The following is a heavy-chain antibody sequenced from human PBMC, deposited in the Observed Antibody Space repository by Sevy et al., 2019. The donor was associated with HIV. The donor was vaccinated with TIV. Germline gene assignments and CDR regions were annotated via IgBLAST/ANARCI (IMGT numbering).Heavy chain of an antibody. D-gene: IGHD3-3*02. CDR3: ARDLASSGNGLDV. V-gene: IGHV3-30-3*01. Sequence: GGSLRLSCAASGFTFFAYTMHWVRQAPGKGLEWVALISYDINNKYYADSVKGRFTISRANSKNTQYLQMNSRRPEDTAVYYCARDLASSGNGLDVWGQGTTVTVSS. CDR2: ISYDINNK. CDR1: GFTFFAYT. J-gene: IGHJ6*02.